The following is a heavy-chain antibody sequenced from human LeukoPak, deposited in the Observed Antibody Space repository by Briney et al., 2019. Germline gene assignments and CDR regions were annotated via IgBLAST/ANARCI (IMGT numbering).Heavy chain of an antibody. Sequence: GGSLRLSCAASGFTFSSYAMSWVRQAPGKGLEWVSAISGSGGSTYYADSVKGRFTISRDNSKNTLYLQMNSLRAEDTAVYYCASSSGSYYRYYYGMDVWGQGTTVTVSS. CDR1: GFTFSSYA. CDR2: ISGSGGST. D-gene: IGHD3-10*01. CDR3: ASSSGSYYRYYYGMDV. V-gene: IGHV3-23*01. J-gene: IGHJ6*02.